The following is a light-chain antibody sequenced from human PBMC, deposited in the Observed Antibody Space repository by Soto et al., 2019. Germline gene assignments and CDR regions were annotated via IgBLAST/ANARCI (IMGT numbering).Light chain of an antibody. V-gene: IGLV2-14*01. CDR2: DVS. CDR3: TSYRSSSTLGV. J-gene: IGLJ1*01. CDR1: SSDVGDYKY. Sequence: QSALTQPASVSGSPGQSITISCTGTSSDVGDYKYVSWYQQNPGKAPKLLIYDVSNRPSGVSDRFSGSKSGNTASLTISGLQAEDEADYYCTSYRSSSTLGVFGTGTKLTVL.